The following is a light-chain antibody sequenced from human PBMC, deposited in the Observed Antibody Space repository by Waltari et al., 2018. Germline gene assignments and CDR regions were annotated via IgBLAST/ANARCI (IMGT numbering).Light chain of an antibody. J-gene: IGLJ3*02. CDR3: AAWDDSLSGWV. CDR1: SSNIGSNY. V-gene: IGLV1-47*01. CDR2: RNN. Sequence: QSVLTQPPSASGTPGQRVTISCSGSSSNIGSNYVYWYQQLPGTAPKLLIYRNNQRPSGVPDRFSDSKSSTSASLAISGLRSEDEADYYCAAWDDSLSGWVFGGGTKLTVL.